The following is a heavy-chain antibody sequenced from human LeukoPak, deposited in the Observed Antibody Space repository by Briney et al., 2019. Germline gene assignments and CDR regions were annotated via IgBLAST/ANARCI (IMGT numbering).Heavy chain of an antibody. D-gene: IGHD3-22*01. J-gene: IGHJ3*02. CDR1: GGSFSGYY. CDR3: ARVRRITMIVVAIRPRAFDI. Sequence: PSETLSLTCAVYGGSFSGYYWSWIRQPPGKGLEWIGEINHSGSTNYNPSLKSRVTISVDTSKNQFSLKLSSVTAADTAVYYCARVRRITMIVVAIRPRAFDIWGQGTMVTVSS. V-gene: IGHV4-34*01. CDR2: INHSGST.